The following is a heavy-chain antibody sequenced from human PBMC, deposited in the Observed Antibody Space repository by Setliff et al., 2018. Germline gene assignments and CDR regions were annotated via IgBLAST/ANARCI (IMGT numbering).Heavy chain of an antibody. CDR3: ADIFDLSGY. CDR2: IRSKADSYAT. D-gene: IGHD3-3*02. CDR1: GFTFSGSA. J-gene: IGHJ4*02. Sequence: PGGSLRLSCAASGFTFSGSAVYWVRQASGRGLEWVGRIRSKADSYATAYAASVKGRFTISRDDSKNTAYLQMNSLGAEDTSVYYCADIFDLSGYWGQGTLVTVSS. V-gene: IGHV3-73*01.